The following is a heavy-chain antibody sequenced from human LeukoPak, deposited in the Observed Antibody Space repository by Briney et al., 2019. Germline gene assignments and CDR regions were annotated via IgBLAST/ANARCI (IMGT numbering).Heavy chain of an antibody. V-gene: IGHV4-59*01. CDR3: ARVDRISYGMDV. CDR1: GGSISSYY. D-gene: IGHD1-14*01. CDR2: IYYSGST. Sequence: SETLSLTCTVSGGSISSYYWSWIRQPPGKGLEWIGCIYYSGSTNYNPSLKSRVTISVDTSKNQFSLKLSSVTAADTAVYYCARVDRISYGMDVWGQGTTVTVSS. J-gene: IGHJ6*02.